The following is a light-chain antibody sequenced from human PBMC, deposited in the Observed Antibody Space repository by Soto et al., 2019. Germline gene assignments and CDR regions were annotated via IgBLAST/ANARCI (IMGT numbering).Light chain of an antibody. CDR1: QSISTW. Sequence: IQMTQSPSTLSASVGDRVTITCRASQSISTWLAWYQQKPGKAPKLLIYKASSLESEVPSRFSGSGSGTEFTLTINSLQPDDSATDYCQYYNSDSKFGQGTKVEIK. CDR2: KAS. CDR3: QYYNSDSK. V-gene: IGKV1-5*03. J-gene: IGKJ1*01.